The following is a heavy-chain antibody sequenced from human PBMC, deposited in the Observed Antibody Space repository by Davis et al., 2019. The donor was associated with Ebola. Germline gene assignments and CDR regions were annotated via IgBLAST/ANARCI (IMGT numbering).Heavy chain of an antibody. J-gene: IGHJ4*02. CDR1: GFTFSSYG. D-gene: IGHD3-22*01. V-gene: IGHV3-30*03. Sequence: PGGSLRLSCAASGFTFSSYGMHWVRQAPGKGLAWVAVISYDGSNKYYAVSVKGRFTISRDNSKNTLYLQMNSLRAEDTAVYYCAIESRVRGYDSRFVFDYWGQGTLVTVSS. CDR2: ISYDGSNK. CDR3: AIESRVRGYDSRFVFDY.